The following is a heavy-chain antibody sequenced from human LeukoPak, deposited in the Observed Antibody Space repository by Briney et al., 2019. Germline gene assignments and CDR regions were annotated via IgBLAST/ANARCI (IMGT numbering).Heavy chain of an antibody. CDR1: GYTFTTYG. V-gene: IGHV1-18*01. Sequence: GASLKVSCKASGYTFTTYGLSWVRQAPGQGLEWMGWISAYNGNTNYAQKLQGRVTMTTDTSTSTAYMELRSLRSDDTAVYYCARDPGQGWFDPWGQGTLVTVSS. J-gene: IGHJ5*02. CDR2: ISAYNGNT. CDR3: ARDPGQGWFDP.